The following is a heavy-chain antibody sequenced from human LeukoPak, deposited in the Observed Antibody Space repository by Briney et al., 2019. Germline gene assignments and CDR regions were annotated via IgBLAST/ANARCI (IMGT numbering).Heavy chain of an antibody. J-gene: IGHJ4*02. CDR1: GYTFTGYY. Sequence: ASVKVSCKASGYTFTGYYMHWVRQAPGQGLEWMGIINPSGGSTSYAQKFQGRVTMTRDTSTSTVYMELSSLRSEDTAVYYCARGSVHYYDSSGYYPYYFDYWGQGTLVTVSS. D-gene: IGHD3-22*01. CDR3: ARGSVHYYDSSGYYPYYFDY. CDR2: INPSGGST. V-gene: IGHV1-46*01.